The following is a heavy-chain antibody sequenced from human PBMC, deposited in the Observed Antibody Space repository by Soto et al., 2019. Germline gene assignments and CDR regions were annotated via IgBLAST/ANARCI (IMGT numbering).Heavy chain of an antibody. CDR1: GGSISSGGYY. V-gene: IGHV4-31*03. CDR2: TYYSGST. CDR3: ARRGYSGYDHFYFDY. D-gene: IGHD5-12*01. Sequence: SETLSLTCTVSGGSISSGGYYWSWIRQHPGKGLEWIGYTYYSGSTYYNPSLKSRVTISVDTSKNQFSLKLSSVTAADTAVYYCARRGYSGYDHFYFDYWGQGTLVTVSS. J-gene: IGHJ4*02.